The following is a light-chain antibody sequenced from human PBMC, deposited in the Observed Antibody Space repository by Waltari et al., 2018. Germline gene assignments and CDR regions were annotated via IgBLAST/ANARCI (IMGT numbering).Light chain of an antibody. V-gene: IGKV1-5*03. CDR1: QSISKW. CDR2: KAS. CDR3: QQYNSYSLLS. J-gene: IGKJ4*01. Sequence: DIQMTQSPSTLSASVGDRGIFSCRASQSISKWLAWYQQKPGKAPKLLIYKASTLESGVPSRCSGSGAGTEFTLTTSSLQPEDFATYYCQQYNSYSLLSFGGGTKVEIK.